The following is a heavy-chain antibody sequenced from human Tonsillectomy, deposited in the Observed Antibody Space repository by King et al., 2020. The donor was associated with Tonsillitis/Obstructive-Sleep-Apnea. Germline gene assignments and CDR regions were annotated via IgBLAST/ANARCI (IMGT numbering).Heavy chain of an antibody. D-gene: IGHD3-22*01. CDR1: GYTFTGYY. Sequence: QLVQSGAEVKKPGASVKVSCKASGYTFTGYYMHWVRQAPGHVLEWMGWINPNSGGTIYAQKFQGWVTMTRDTSISTAYMELSRLRSDDTAVYYCARDQHYYDSSGFDYWGQGTLVTVSS. CDR2: INPNSGGT. V-gene: IGHV1-2*04. J-gene: IGHJ4*02. CDR3: ARDQHYYDSSGFDY.